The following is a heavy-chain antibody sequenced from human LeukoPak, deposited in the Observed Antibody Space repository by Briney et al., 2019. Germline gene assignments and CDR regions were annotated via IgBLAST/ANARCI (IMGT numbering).Heavy chain of an antibody. J-gene: IGHJ4*02. V-gene: IGHV3-7*03. D-gene: IGHD3-22*01. Sequence: PGGSLRLSCAASGFTFSSYWMSWVRQAPGKGLEWVANIKQDGSEKYYVDSVKGRFTISRDNAKNSLYLQMNSLRAEDTAVYYCAKDIEGGDYYYDSSGYYFGGQGTLVTVSS. CDR1: GFTFSSYW. CDR2: IKQDGSEK. CDR3: AKDIEGGDYYYDSSGYYF.